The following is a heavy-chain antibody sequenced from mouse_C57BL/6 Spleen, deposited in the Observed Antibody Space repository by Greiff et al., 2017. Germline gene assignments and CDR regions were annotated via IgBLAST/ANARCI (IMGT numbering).Heavy chain of an antibody. CDR3: ARGDGYYERYFDY. CDR1: GYTFTDYY. V-gene: IGHV1-26*01. Sequence: EVQLQQSGPELVKPGASVKISCKASGYTFTDYYMNWVKQSHGKSLEWIGDINPNNGGTSYNQKFKGKATLTVDKSSSTAYMELRSLTSEDSAVYYCARGDGYYERYFDYWGQGTTLTGSS. CDR2: INPNNGGT. D-gene: IGHD2-3*01. J-gene: IGHJ2*01.